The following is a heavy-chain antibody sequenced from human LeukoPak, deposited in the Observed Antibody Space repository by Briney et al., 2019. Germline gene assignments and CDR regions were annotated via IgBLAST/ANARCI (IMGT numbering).Heavy chain of an antibody. CDR1: GFTFSSYA. J-gene: IGHJ3*02. D-gene: IGHD3-22*01. V-gene: IGHV3-23*01. CDR2: ISGSGGST. CDR3: AKGYYDSSGPIDDAFDI. Sequence: GGSLRLSCATSGFTFSSYAMHWVRQAPGKGLEWVSAISGSGGSTYYADSVKGRFTISRDNSKNTLYLQMNSLRAEDTAVYYCAKGYYDSSGPIDDAFDIWGQGTMVTVSS.